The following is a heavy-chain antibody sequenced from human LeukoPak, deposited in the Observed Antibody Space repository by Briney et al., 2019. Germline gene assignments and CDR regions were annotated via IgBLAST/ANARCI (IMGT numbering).Heavy chain of an antibody. J-gene: IGHJ3*02. CDR3: ARGRAISIFGVVTIDAFDI. CDR1: GGSFSGCY. CDR2: INHSGST. V-gene: IGHV4-34*01. D-gene: IGHD3-3*01. Sequence: PSETLSLTCAVYGGSFSGCYWSWIRQPPGKGLEWIGEINHSGSTNYNPSLKSRVTISVDTSKNQFSLKLSSVTAADTAVYYCARGRAISIFGVVTIDAFDIWGQGTMVTVSS.